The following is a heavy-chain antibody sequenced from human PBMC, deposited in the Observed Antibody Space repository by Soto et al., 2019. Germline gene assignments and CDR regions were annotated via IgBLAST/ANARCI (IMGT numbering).Heavy chain of an antibody. J-gene: IGHJ4*02. CDR3: AAATTWNFHFHY. V-gene: IGHV3-33*01. CDR2: IWYDGSNR. CDR1: GFTISTHG. D-gene: IGHD1-7*01. Sequence: QVQLVESGGGVVQPGTSLRLSCAGSGFTISTHGMHWVRQAPGKGLEWVANIWYDGSNRFYADSVKGRFTISKDNSKNTLYLQMSSLRAEDTVVYYCAAATTWNFHFHYWGQGTQVTVTS.